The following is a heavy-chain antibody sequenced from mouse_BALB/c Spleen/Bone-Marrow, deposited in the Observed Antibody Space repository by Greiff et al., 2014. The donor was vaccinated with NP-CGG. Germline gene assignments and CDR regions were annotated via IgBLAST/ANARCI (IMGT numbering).Heavy chain of an antibody. V-gene: IGHV2-4*02. CDR3: AGAYYRYAMDY. D-gene: IGHD2-14*01. CDR1: GFSLTSYG. CDR2: IWSGGNT. Sequence: QVQLQQSGPGLVQPSQSLSITCTVSGFSLTSYGVHWVRQPPGKGLEWLGVIWSGGNTDYNATFISRLSISKDNFKSRVFFKMNSLQADDTAIYYRAGAYYRYAMDYWGQGTSVTVSS. J-gene: IGHJ4*01.